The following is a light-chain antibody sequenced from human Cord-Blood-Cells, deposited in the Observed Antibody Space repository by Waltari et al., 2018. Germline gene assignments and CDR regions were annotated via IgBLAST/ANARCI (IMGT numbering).Light chain of an antibody. CDR3: QQYDNLPPLT. Sequence: DIQMTQSTSSLSASVGDRVTTTCQASQDISNYLNLYQQKPGKAPKLLIYDASNLETGFPSRFSGSGSGTDFTFTISSLQPEDIATYYCQQYDNLPPLTFGGGTKVEIK. CDR2: DAS. V-gene: IGKV1-33*01. CDR1: QDISNY. J-gene: IGKJ4*01.